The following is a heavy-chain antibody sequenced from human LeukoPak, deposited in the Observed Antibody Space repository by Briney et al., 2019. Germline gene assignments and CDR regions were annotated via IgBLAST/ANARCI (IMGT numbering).Heavy chain of an antibody. D-gene: IGHD3-10*01. CDR3: ASRESSMARSH. J-gene: IGHJ4*02. CDR2: INEDGSVQ. CDR1: GFIISDYW. Sequence: GGSLRLSCAASGFIISDYWMNWVRQVPGKGLEGVANINEDGSVQDYVDSVRGRFTISRDNAKNSVYLQMNSLRVEDTAVYYCASRESSMARSHWGQGTLVTVSS. V-gene: IGHV3-7*01.